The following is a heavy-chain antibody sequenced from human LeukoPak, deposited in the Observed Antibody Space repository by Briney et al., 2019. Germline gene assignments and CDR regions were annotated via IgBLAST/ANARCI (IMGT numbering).Heavy chain of an antibody. CDR1: GSTFSSYS. Sequence: GGSLRLSCAASGSTFSSYSMNWVRQAPGKGLEWVSSISSSSSYIYYADSVKGRFTISRDNAKNSLYLQMNSLRAEDTAVYYCARVPGGPFYYFDYWGQGTLVTVSS. J-gene: IGHJ4*02. CDR3: ARVPGGPFYYFDY. CDR2: ISSSSSYI. D-gene: IGHD3-10*01. V-gene: IGHV3-21*01.